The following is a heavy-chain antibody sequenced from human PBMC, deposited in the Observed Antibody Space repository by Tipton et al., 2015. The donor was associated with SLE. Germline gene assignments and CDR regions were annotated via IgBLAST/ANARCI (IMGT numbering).Heavy chain of an antibody. CDR3: ALRGKKVATVQGLYFDY. CDR2: IYYSGST. V-gene: IGHV4-39*07. D-gene: IGHD5-12*01. J-gene: IGHJ4*02. Sequence: LRLSCTVSGGSISNSSYYWGWVRQPPGKGLEWIGSIYYSGSTYDNPSLKSRVTMSVDTSMNQFSLRLTSVTAADTAVYHCALRGKKVATVQGLYFDYWGQGTLVTVSS. CDR1: GGSISNSSYY.